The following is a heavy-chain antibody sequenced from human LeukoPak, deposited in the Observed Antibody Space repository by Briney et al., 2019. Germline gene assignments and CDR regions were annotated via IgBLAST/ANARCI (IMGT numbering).Heavy chain of an antibody. CDR3: ARAGYYGSSGYYQTEEYFQH. V-gene: IGHV4-31*03. J-gene: IGHJ1*01. Sequence: SETLSLTCTVSGGSISSGGYYWSWIRQHPGKGLEWIGYIYYSGSTYYNPSLKSRVTISVDTSKNQFSLKLSSVTAADTAVYYCARAGYYGSSGYYQTEEYFQHWGQGTLVTVSS. D-gene: IGHD3-22*01. CDR1: GGSISSGGYY. CDR2: IYYSGST.